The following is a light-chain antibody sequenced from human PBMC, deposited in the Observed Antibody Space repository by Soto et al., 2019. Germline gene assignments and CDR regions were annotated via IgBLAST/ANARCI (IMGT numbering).Light chain of an antibody. CDR2: DAS. V-gene: IGKV3-11*01. CDR3: QHRSIGAFT. Sequence: EIVLTQSPVTLSLSPGERATLSCRASQSVSSYFAWYQQKPGQAPRLIIYDASSKDTGIPARFSGSGSGKDFTLTISSLEPEDFAVYYCQHRSIGAFTFGQETRLEIK. J-gene: IGKJ5*01. CDR1: QSVSSY.